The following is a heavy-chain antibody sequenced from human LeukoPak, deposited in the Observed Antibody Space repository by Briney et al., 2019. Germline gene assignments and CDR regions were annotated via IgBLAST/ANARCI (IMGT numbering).Heavy chain of an antibody. J-gene: IGHJ4*02. CDR1: GFTFGDYA. CDR3: TRVMTTVTHSFDY. Sequence: GRSLRLSCTASGFTFGDYAMSWVRQAPGKGLEWVGLIRSKAYGGTTEYAASVKGRFTISRDDSKSIAYLQMNSLKTEDTAVYYCTRVMTTVTHSFDYWGQGTLVTVSS. V-gene: IGHV3-49*04. D-gene: IGHD4-17*01. CDR2: IRSKAYGGTT.